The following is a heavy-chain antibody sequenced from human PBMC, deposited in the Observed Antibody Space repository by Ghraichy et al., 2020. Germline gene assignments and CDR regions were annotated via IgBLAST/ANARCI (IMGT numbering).Heavy chain of an antibody. D-gene: IGHD1-1*01. V-gene: IGHV4-31*03. CDR1: GGSISSGGYY. CDR3: ARALGWNGLPGY. CDR2: IYYTGST. J-gene: IGHJ4*02. Sequence: SETLSLTCTVSGGSISSGGYYWSWIRQHPGKGLEWIGYIYYTGSTYYNPSLKSRVTISVDTSKNQFSLKLSSVTAADTAVYYCARALGWNGLPGYWGQGTLVTVSS.